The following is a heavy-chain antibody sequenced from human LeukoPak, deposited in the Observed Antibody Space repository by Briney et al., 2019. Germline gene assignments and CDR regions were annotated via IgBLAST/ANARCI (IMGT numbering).Heavy chain of an antibody. J-gene: IGHJ4*02. CDR1: GFTFSSNA. Sequence: GRSLRLSCAASGFTFSSNAMHWVRQAPGKRLQWVAVISYDGSNRYYADSVKGRFTISRDNSKNTLYLQMNSLRAEDTAVYYCARDLEYYGSGSQNLFDYWGQGTLVTVSS. V-gene: IGHV3-30*04. D-gene: IGHD3-10*01. CDR2: ISYDGSNR. CDR3: ARDLEYYGSGSQNLFDY.